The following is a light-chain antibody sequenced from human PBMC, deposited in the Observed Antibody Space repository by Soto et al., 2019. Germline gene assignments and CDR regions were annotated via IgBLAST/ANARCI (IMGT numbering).Light chain of an antibody. CDR2: VAS. CDR3: QQYNNWLT. Sequence: EVGMTQAPATLSVGPGETVTLSCKASESVGIHLSCYQHKAGKAPRLLIYVASTRATGVPARFIGSGSGTVFNLTFSSLQSEDFALYYCQQYNNWLTFGGGTKVEIE. CDR1: ESVGIH. V-gene: IGKV3-15*01. J-gene: IGKJ4*01.